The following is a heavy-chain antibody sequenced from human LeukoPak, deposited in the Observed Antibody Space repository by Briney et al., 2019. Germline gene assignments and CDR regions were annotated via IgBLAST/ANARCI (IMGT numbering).Heavy chain of an antibody. V-gene: IGHV1-18*01. CDR3: ARVGGDFSLDY. CDR2: ISGYNGNT. Sequence: GASVKVSCKASGYTFITYGITWVRQAPGQGLGWMGWISGYNGNTDYAQKVQARVTMTTDTSTNTAYMELRSLRSDDTVVYYCARVGGDFSLDYWGQGTLVTVSS. CDR1: GYTFITYG. J-gene: IGHJ4*02. D-gene: IGHD3-3*01.